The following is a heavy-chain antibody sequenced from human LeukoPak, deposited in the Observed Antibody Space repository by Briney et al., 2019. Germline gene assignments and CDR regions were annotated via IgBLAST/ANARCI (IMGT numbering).Heavy chain of an antibody. CDR1: GFTFSSYE. Sequence: PGGSLRLSCAASGFTFSSYEMNWVRQAPGKGLEWVGRIKSKTDGGTTDYAAPVKGRFTISRDDSKNTLYLQMNSLKTEDTAVYYCTTDPSGWLRIFDYWGQGTLVTVSS. CDR2: IKSKTDGGTT. D-gene: IGHD5-12*01. CDR3: TTDPSGWLRIFDY. V-gene: IGHV3-15*01. J-gene: IGHJ4*02.